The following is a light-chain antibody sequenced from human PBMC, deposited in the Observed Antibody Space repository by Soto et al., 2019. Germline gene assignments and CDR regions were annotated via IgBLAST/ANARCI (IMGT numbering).Light chain of an antibody. CDR2: DAS. Sequence: DIQMTQSTSSLSASVGERVPITFRASQGIRNDLAWYQQKPGKAPNLLIYDASNLEIGVPSRFSGSGSGTHFTFTISSLQTEDIGTYYCQQYDILPITFGRGTRLEIK. J-gene: IGKJ5*01. CDR1: QGIRND. V-gene: IGKV1-33*01. CDR3: QQYDILPIT.